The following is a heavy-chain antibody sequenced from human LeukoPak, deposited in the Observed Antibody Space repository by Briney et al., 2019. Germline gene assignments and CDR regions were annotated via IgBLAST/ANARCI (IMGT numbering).Heavy chain of an antibody. D-gene: IGHD2-15*01. CDR2: INAGNGNT. J-gene: IGHJ6*03. Sequence: GASVKVSCKASGYTFTGYYMHWVRQAPGQRLEWMGWINAGNGNTKYSQEFQDRVTITRDASASTVYMELSSLRSGDMAVYYCARARYETRIWPKSRYDYYHYMDVWGKGTTVTVSS. V-gene: IGHV1-3*03. CDR1: GYTFTGYY. CDR3: ARARYETRIWPKSRYDYYHYMDV.